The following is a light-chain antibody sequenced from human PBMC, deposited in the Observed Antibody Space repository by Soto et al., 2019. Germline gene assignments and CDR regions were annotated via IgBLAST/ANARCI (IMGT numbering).Light chain of an antibody. CDR2: GAS. J-gene: IGKJ5*01. Sequence: EIGIKKSPAALSVSPGERAILSCRASQSVSSNLAWYQQKPGQAPRLLIDGASNRATGSPDRYSGSGSGTDFSLTITRLEAEDFAVYYCQQYGDSLLITFGQGTRLEF. CDR1: QSVSSN. V-gene: IGKV3-20*01. CDR3: QQYGDSLLIT.